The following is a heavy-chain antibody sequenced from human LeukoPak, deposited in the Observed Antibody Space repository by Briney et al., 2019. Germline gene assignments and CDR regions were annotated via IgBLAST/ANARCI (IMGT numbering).Heavy chain of an antibody. V-gene: IGHV3-30*18. D-gene: IGHD3-16*01. CDR3: AKDGAQGTAFDY. CDR1: GFTFSDYA. J-gene: IGHJ4*02. Sequence: PGGSLRLSCAASGFTFSDYAMYWVRQAPGKGLEWVALISYDGTNKYYAGSVKGRFTISRDNSKNTLYLQMNSLRSEDTAVYYCAKDGAQGTAFDYWGQGTLVAVSS. CDR2: ISYDGTNK.